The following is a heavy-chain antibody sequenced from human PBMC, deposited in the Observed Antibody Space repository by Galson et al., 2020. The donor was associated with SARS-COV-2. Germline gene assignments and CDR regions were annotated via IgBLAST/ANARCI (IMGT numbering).Heavy chain of an antibody. V-gene: IGHV4-31*03. D-gene: IGHD3-3*01. J-gene: IGHJ4*02. CDR1: SGSLTTGGYY. CDR2: IYYTGST. Sequence: TSQTLSLTCTVSSGSLTTGGYYCSWIRQHPVKGLEWIGLIYYTGSTYYNPSLKSRVTISVDTSKNQFSLKLRSVTAADTAVYYCARGLTIFGVVSNFYYWGQGTLVTVS. CDR3: ARGLTIFGVVSNFYY.